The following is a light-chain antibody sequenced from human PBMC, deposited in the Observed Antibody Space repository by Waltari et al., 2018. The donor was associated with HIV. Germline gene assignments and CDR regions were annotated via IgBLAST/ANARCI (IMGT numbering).Light chain of an antibody. Sequence: SVQPQPPPAPGTPGQPVTISCPGSSSNIGIHDASWSRHRPGSAPTLLLFTNKQRPSWVPDRFSASKSGTSASLAISALQSDDEADYYCAAWDGSLRGGVFGGGTKLTV. J-gene: IGLJ3*02. V-gene: IGLV1-47*01. CDR1: SSNIGIHD. CDR2: TNK. CDR3: AAWDGSLRGGV.